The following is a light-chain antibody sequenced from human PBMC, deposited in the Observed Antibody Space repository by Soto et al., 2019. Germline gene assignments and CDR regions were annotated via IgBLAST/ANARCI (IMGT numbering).Light chain of an antibody. CDR2: ATS. V-gene: IGKV3-15*01. Sequence: EIVVTQSPATLSLSPGERATLSCRASQSVGNNFAWYQQKPGQAPRLLIFATSTRATGVPARFSGSGSGTEFTLTISSLLSEDFSVYYCQQYGDWPLTFGGGTKVEIE. CDR3: QQYGDWPLT. J-gene: IGKJ4*01. CDR1: QSVGNN.